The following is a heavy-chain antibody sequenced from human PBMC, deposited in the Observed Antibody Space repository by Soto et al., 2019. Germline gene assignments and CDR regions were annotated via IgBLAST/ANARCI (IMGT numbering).Heavy chain of an antibody. CDR2: ISYDGSNK. V-gene: IGHV3-30-3*01. Sequence: PGGSLRLSCAASGFTFSSYAMHWVRQAPGKGLEWVAVISYDGSNKYYADSVKGRFTISRDNSKNTLYLQMNSLRAEDTAVYYCARDLGSSGSYYYYGMDVWGQGTKVTVSS. J-gene: IGHJ6*02. CDR1: GFTFSSYA. D-gene: IGHD6-19*01. CDR3: ARDLGSSGSYYYYGMDV.